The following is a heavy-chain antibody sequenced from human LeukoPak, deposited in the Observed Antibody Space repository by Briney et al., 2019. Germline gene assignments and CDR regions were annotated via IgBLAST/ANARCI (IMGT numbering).Heavy chain of an antibody. CDR3: AKDGEWELGLPY. D-gene: IGHD1-26*01. CDR1: GFTFSSYG. CDR2: ISGSGGST. J-gene: IGHJ4*02. Sequence: PGGSLRLSCAASGFTFSSYGMSWVRQAPGKGLEWVSAISGSGGSTYYADSVKGRFTISRDNSKNTLYLQMNSLRAEDTAVYYCAKDGEWELGLPYWGQGTLVTVSS. V-gene: IGHV3-23*01.